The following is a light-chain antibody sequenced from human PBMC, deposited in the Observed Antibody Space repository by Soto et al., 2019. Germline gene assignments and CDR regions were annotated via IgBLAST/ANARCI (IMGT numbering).Light chain of an antibody. CDR3: CSYAGSSTAI. CDR2: EGS. V-gene: IGLV2-23*01. J-gene: IGLJ2*01. CDR1: SSDVGSDNL. Sequence: QSALTQPASVSGSPGQSITISCTGTSSDVGSDNLVSWYQQQPGKAPKLMIYEGSKRPSGVSNRFSGSKSGNTASLTISGLQAEDEADYYCCSYAGSSTAIFGGGTKLTVL.